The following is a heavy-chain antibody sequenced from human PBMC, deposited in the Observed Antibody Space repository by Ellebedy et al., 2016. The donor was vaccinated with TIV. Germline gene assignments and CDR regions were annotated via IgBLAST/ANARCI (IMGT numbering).Heavy chain of an antibody. V-gene: IGHV4-39*01. D-gene: IGHD4-17*01. J-gene: IGHJ4*02. CDR3: ARPLRSTVTTSIYFDY. Sequence: SETLSLXXSVSGDSISSSSYFWGWIRQPPGKGLDWTGIIYYSGSTYYNPSLNSRVTISIDMSKNQFSLNLSSVTAADTAVYYCARPLRSTVTTSIYFDYWGQGTLVTVSS. CDR1: GDSISSSSYF. CDR2: IYYSGST.